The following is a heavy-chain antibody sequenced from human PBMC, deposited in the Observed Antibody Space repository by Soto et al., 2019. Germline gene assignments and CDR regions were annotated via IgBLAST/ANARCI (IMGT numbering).Heavy chain of an antibody. CDR3: ARRRGIKYWFDP. J-gene: IGHJ5*02. CDR2: IYYSGST. CDR1: GGSISSSSYY. V-gene: IGHV4-39*01. D-gene: IGHD3-10*01. Sequence: SETLSLTCTVSGGSISSSSYYWGWIRQPPGKGLEWIGSIYYSGSTYYNPSLKSRVTISVDTSKNQFSLKLSPVTAADTAVYYCARRRGIKYWFDPWGQGTLVTVSS.